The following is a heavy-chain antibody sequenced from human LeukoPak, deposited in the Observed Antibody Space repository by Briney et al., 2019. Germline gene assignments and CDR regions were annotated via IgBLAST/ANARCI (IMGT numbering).Heavy chain of an antibody. V-gene: IGHV4-59*01. J-gene: IGHJ6*04. CDR2: IYYSGST. Sequence: SETLSLTCTVSGGSISSYYWSWIRRPPGKGLEWIGHIYYSGSTNHNPSLKSRVTISVDTSKKQFSLKLSSVTAAATAVYYCARSPMVGYYYGMDVWGKGTTVTVSS. CDR1: GGSISSYY. D-gene: IGHD3-10*02. CDR3: ARSPMVGYYYGMDV.